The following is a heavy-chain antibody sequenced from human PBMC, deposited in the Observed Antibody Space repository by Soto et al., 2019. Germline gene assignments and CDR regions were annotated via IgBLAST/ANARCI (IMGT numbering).Heavy chain of an antibody. Sequence: QVQLQESGPGLVKPSETLSLTCTISGGSIGSYYWSWIRQPPGKGLEWIGNIYHSGSTNYNPSLKSRVTISVDTSKNQFALKLNSVTAADTAVYYCVRSGAAGAGRNWFDPWGQGTLVTVSS. CDR2: IYHSGST. CDR3: VRSGAAGAGRNWFDP. V-gene: IGHV4-59*01. J-gene: IGHJ5*02. CDR1: GGSIGSYY. D-gene: IGHD6-13*01.